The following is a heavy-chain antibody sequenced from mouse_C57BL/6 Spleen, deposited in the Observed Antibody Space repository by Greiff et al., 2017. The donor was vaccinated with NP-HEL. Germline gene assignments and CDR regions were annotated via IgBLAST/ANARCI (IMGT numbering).Heavy chain of an antibody. CDR3: ARHEGYGNYGGYYFDY. J-gene: IGHJ2*01. CDR2: FYPGSGSI. D-gene: IGHD2-10*02. Sequence: VQLQQSGAELVKPGASVKLSCKASGYTFTEYTIHWVKQRSGQGLEWIGWFYPGSGSIKYNEKFKDKATLTADKSSSTVYMELSRLTSEDSAVYFCARHEGYGNYGGYYFDYWGQGTTLTVSS. CDR1: GYTFTEYT. V-gene: IGHV1-62-2*01.